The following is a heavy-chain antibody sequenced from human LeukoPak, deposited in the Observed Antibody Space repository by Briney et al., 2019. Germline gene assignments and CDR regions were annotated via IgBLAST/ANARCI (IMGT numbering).Heavy chain of an antibody. CDR3: AREEHYYYYMDV. V-gene: IGHV4-38-2*02. J-gene: IGHJ6*03. D-gene: IGHD1-26*01. CDR2: IYHSGST. Sequence: PSETLSLTCTVSGYSISSGYYWGWIRQPPGKGLEWIGSIYHSGSTYYNPSLKSRVTISVDTSKNQFSLKLSSVTAADTAVYYCAREEHYYYYMDVWGKGTTVTVSS. CDR1: GYSISSGYY.